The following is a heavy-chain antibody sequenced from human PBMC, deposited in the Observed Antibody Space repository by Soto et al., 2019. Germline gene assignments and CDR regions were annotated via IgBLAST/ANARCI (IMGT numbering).Heavy chain of an antibody. CDR1: GYIFINYG. J-gene: IGHJ5*02. CDR3: ARDEVPAANWLDR. Sequence: ASVKVSCKASGYIFINYGITWVRQAPGQGLEWMGWISGYNGNTKYADKLQGRVTMTTDTSTTTAYMELRSLRSDDTAVYYCARDEVPAANWLDRWGQGTLVTVYS. CDR2: ISGYNGNT. V-gene: IGHV1-18*01. D-gene: IGHD2-2*01.